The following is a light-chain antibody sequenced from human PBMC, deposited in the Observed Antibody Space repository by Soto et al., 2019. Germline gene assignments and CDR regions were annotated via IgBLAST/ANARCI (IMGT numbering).Light chain of an antibody. CDR1: QNINRY. CDR2: AAS. V-gene: IGKV1-5*01. Sequence: DIQMTQSPSSLSASVGDRVAITCRASQNINRYLNWYQQKPGQAPKVLILAASSLESGVPSRFSGSGSGTEFTLTISSLQPDDFATYYCQQYQTYATFGQGTRLAVK. CDR3: QQYQTYAT. J-gene: IGKJ5*01.